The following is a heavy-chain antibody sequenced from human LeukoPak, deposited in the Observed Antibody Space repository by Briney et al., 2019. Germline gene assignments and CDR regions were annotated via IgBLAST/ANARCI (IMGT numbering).Heavy chain of an antibody. D-gene: IGHD6-19*01. J-gene: IGHJ4*02. CDR2: IYPGDSDT. V-gene: IGHV5-51*03. CDR1: GYSFTSYW. Sequence: KPGQSLTFSCTGSGYSFTSYWIGWVRPMPGKGLEWRGIIYPGDSDTKYSPSVQGQVTSSADQSISTAYLQWSSLKASDTAMYYCARRGSGLYWEYWGQGTLGTVSS. CDR3: ARRGSGLYWEY.